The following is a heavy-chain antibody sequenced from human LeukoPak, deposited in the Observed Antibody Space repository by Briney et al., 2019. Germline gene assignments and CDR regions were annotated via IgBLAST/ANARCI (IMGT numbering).Heavy chain of an antibody. D-gene: IGHD4-17*01. J-gene: IGHJ4*02. CDR3: ARDSDEYGDSHIDY. CDR1: GFTFSNYG. V-gene: IGHV3-33*07. CDR2: IWNDGSHK. Sequence: GGSLRLSCAASGFTFSNYGLYWVRQSPGKGLEGVALIWNDGSHKYYDDSVKDRFSISRDNSQSTLHLQMNNLRAEDTAIYYCARDSDEYGDSHIDYWGQGTLVAVSS.